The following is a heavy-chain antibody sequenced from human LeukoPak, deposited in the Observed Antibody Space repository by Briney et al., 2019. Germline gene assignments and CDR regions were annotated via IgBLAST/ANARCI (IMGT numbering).Heavy chain of an antibody. D-gene: IGHD3-22*01. Sequence: GGSLRLSCAASGFTFSSYSMNWVRQAPGKGLEWVSYISSSSSTIYYADSVKGRFPISRDNAKNSLYLQMNSLRDEDTAVYYCTRDLSYYYDSSGYYFPGGDYWGQGTLVTVSS. CDR2: ISSSSSTI. CDR3: TRDLSYYYDSSGYYFPGGDY. V-gene: IGHV3-48*02. J-gene: IGHJ4*02. CDR1: GFTFSSYS.